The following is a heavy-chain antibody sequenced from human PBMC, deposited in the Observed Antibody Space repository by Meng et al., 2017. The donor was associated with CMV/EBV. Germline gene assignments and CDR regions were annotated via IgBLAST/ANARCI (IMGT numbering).Heavy chain of an antibody. CDR1: GYC. CDR2: IYYSGST. Sequence: GYCWSWIRQHPGKGLEWIGYIYYSGSTYYNPSPKSRVTISVDTSKNQFSLKLSSVTAADTAVYYCARDRTPLDIVVVPAATLNWFDPWGQGTLVTVSS. CDR3: ARDRTPLDIVVVPAATLNWFDP. D-gene: IGHD2-2*01. J-gene: IGHJ5*02. V-gene: IGHV4-31*02.